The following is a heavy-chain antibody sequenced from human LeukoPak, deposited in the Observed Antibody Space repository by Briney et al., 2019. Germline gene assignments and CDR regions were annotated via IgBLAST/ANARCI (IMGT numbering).Heavy chain of an antibody. CDR2: IYYSGST. CDR1: GGSISSSSYY. D-gene: IGHD5-12*01. CDR3: ARHRGGYDYFDY. J-gene: IGHJ4*02. Sequence: PSETLSLTCTVSGGSISSSSYYWGWIRQPPGKWLEWIGSIYYSGSTYYNPSLKSRVTISVDTSKNLFSLKLSSVTAADTAVYYCARHRGGYDYFDYWGQGTPVTVSS. V-gene: IGHV4-39*01.